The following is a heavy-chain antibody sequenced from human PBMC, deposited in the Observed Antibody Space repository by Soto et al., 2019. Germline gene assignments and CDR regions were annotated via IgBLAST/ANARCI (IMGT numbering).Heavy chain of an antibody. CDR1: GGTFSSYA. CDR2: IIPIFGTA. V-gene: IGHV1-69*06. Sequence: SVKVSCKVSGGTFSSYAISWVRQAPGQGLEWMGGIIPIFGTANYAQKFQGRVTITADKSTSTAYMELSSLRSEDTAVYYCARGENYYDSSGYPWYFDYWGQGTLVTVSS. CDR3: ARGENYYDSSGYPWYFDY. D-gene: IGHD3-22*01. J-gene: IGHJ4*02.